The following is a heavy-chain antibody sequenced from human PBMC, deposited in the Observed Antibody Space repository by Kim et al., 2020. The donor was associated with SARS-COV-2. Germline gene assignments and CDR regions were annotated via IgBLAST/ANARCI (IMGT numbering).Heavy chain of an antibody. Sequence: SETLSLTCAVYGGSFSGYYWSWIRQPPGKGLELIGEINHSGSTNYNPSLKSRVTISVDTSKNQFSLKLSSVTAADTAVYYCARGGIVGATTYFDYWGQGTLVTVSS. CDR2: INHSGST. CDR1: GGSFSGYY. J-gene: IGHJ4*02. D-gene: IGHD1-26*01. CDR3: ARGGIVGATTYFDY. V-gene: IGHV4-34*01.